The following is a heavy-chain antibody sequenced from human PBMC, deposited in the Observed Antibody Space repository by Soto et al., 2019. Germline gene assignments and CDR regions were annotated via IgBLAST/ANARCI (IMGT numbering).Heavy chain of an antibody. J-gene: IGHJ6*02. D-gene: IGHD5-12*01. Sequence: GESLKISCKGSGYSFTSFWIAWVRQMPGKGLECMGIIYPCDSDTKYSPSFQGQVTISVDRSITTVYLEWSSLKASDTALYYCARHFIMWATIRTYYYDGMDVWGQGTPVTVSS. CDR2: IYPCDSDT. CDR3: ARHFIMWATIRTYYYDGMDV. V-gene: IGHV5-51*01. CDR1: GYSFTSFW.